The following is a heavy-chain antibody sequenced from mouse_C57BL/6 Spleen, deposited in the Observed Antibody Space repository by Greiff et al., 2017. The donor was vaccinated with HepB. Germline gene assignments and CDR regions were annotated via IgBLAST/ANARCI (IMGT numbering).Heavy chain of an antibody. V-gene: IGHV1-18*01. CDR2: INPNNGGT. J-gene: IGHJ2*01. D-gene: IGHD1-2*01. CDR3: ARTTAGRDYFDY. Sequence: VQLKQSGPELVKPGASVKIPCKASGYTFTDYNMDWVKQSHGKSLEWIGDINPNNGGTIYNQKFKGKATLTVDKSSSTAYTELRSLTSEDTAVYYCARTTAGRDYFDYWGQGTTLTVSS. CDR1: GYTFTDYN.